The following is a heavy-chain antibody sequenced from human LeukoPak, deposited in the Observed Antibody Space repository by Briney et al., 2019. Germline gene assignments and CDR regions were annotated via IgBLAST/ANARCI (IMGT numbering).Heavy chain of an antibody. J-gene: IGHJ1*01. CDR1: GFTFSSYA. CDR3: AKDDQWLVPAEYFQH. CDR2: ISGSGGST. D-gene: IGHD6-19*01. V-gene: IGHV3-23*01. Sequence: GGSLRLSCAASGFTFSSYAMSWVRQAPGKGLEWVPAISGSGGSTYYADSVKGRFTISRDNSKNTLYLQMNRLRAEDTAVYYCAKDDQWLVPAEYFQHWGQGTLVTVSS.